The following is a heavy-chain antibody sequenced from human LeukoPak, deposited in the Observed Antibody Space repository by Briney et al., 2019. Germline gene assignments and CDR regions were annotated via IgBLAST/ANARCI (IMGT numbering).Heavy chain of an antibody. CDR1: GGAISSFC. D-gene: IGHD5-24*01. V-gene: IGHV4-59*01. CDR3: ARGDGYTFDY. Sequence: SETLSLTCTVSGGAISSFCWSWIRQPPGEGLEWIAYVYYTGSSNSNPSLRSRVTISVDTSRHQFFLHLNSVTAADTAVYYCARGDGYTFDYWGQGTLVTVSS. J-gene: IGHJ4*02. CDR2: VYYTGSS.